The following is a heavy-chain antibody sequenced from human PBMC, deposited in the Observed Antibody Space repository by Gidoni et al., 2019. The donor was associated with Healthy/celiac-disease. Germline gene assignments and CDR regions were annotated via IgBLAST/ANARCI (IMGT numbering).Heavy chain of an antibody. Sequence: QVQLVQSGAQVKTTGASVKVSCMASGYTFTSYGISWVRQAPGQGLEWMGWISAYNGNTNYAQKLQGRVTMTTDTSKSTAYMELRSLRSDDTAVYYCARDTPVGATTGVGAFDIWGQGTMVTVSS. CDR2: ISAYNGNT. J-gene: IGHJ3*02. CDR1: GYTFTSYG. CDR3: ARDTPVGATTGVGAFDI. V-gene: IGHV1-18*01. D-gene: IGHD1-26*01.